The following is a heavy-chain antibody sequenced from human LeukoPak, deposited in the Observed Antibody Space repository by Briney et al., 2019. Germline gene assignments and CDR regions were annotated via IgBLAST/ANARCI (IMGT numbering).Heavy chain of an antibody. J-gene: IGHJ3*02. CDR2: INHNGST. D-gene: IGHD3-10*01. CDR3: ASPKFGGYAFDI. V-gene: IGHV4-34*01. CDR1: GGSFSGYY. Sequence: PSETLSLTCAVYGGSFSGYYRSWIRQPPGKGLEWIGEINHNGSTNYNPSLKSRVTISVDTSKNQFSLKLSSVTAADTAVYYCASPKFGGYAFDIWGQGTMVTVSS.